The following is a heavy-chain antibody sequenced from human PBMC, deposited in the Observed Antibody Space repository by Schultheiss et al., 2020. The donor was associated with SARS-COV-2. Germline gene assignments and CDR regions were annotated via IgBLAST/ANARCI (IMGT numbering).Heavy chain of an antibody. CDR3: ARDRSMVRGVIITASLGY. CDR2: ISAYNGNT. CDR1: GYTFTSYG. J-gene: IGHJ4*02. Sequence: ASVKVSCKASGYTFTSYGISWVRQAPGQGLEWMGWISAYNGNTNYAQKLQGRVTMTTDTSTSTAYMELRSLRSEDTAVYYCARDRSMVRGVIITASLGYWGQGTLVTVSS. V-gene: IGHV1-18*01. D-gene: IGHD3-10*01.